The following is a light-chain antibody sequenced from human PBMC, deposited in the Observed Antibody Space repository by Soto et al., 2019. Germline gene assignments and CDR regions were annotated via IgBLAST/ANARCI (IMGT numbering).Light chain of an antibody. J-gene: IGLJ1*01. Sequence: QSVLTQPPSASGSLGQSVTISCTGTSSDVGAYNYVSWYQQHPGKAPKLMIYEVTRRPSGVPDRFSGSKSGSTASLNVSGLQAEDEADYYCCSYADNTDYVFGTGTKLTVL. CDR1: SSDVGAYNY. V-gene: IGLV2-8*01. CDR3: CSYADNTDYV. CDR2: EVT.